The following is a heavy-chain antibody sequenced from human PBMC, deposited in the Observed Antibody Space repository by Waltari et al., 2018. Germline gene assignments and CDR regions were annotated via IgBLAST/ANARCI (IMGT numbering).Heavy chain of an antibody. J-gene: IGHJ3*02. CDR2: ISYDGSNK. CDR3: AKSSFPCGGDCRVMAFDI. Sequence: QVQLVESGGGVVQPGRSLRLSCAASGFTFSSYAMHWVRQAPGKGLEWVAVISYDGSNKYYADSVKGRFTISRDNSKNTLYLQMNSLRAEDTAVYYCAKSSFPCGGDCRVMAFDIWGQGTMVTVSS. D-gene: IGHD2-21*02. CDR1: GFTFSSYA. V-gene: IGHV3-30*07.